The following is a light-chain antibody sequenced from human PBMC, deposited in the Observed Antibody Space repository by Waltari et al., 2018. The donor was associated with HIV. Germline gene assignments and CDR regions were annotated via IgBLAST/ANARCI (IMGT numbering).Light chain of an antibody. CDR3: AAGDDTLTVV. Sequence: QSVLTQPPSASGTPGQSVTISCSGTSSNIGTNYVYWYQQFPGTAPKLLIYRNNNRPSGVPDRFSGSKSGTSASLAISGLRSDDEADYYCAAGDDTLTVVFGGGTKLTVL. CDR2: RNN. V-gene: IGLV1-47*01. CDR1: SSNIGTNY. J-gene: IGLJ2*01.